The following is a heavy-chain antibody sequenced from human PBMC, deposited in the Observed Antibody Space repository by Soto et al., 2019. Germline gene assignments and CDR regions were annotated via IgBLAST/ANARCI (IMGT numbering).Heavy chain of an antibody. J-gene: IGHJ6*02. D-gene: IGHD3-10*01. CDR3: ARDWVVRGLLWFGESAGYGMDV. V-gene: IGHV1-46*01. CDR2: INPSGGST. CDR1: GYTFTSYY. Sequence: EASVKVSCKASGYTFTSYYMHWVRQAPGQGLEWMGIINPSGGSTSYAQKFQGRVTMTRDTSTSTVYMELSSLRSEDTAVYYCARDWVVRGLLWFGESAGYGMDVWGQGTTVTVSS.